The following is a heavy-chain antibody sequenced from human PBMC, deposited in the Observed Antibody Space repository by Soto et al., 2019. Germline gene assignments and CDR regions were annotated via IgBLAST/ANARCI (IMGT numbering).Heavy chain of an antibody. CDR3: AAARGTTTYDDY. J-gene: IGHJ4*02. V-gene: IGHV1-69*01. Sequence: QVQLVQSGAEVKKPGSSVKVSCKASGGTFSGYTISWVRQAPGQGLEWMGGIIPIFGTADYAQKIQGRVTITSDDSTSTAYMALSSLRSEDTAGYYCAAARGTTTYDDYWGQGTLVTVSS. D-gene: IGHD1-26*01. CDR2: IIPIFGTA. CDR1: GGTFSGYT.